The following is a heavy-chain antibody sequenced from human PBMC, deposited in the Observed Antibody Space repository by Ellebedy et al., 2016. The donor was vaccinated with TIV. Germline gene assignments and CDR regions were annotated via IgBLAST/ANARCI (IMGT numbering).Heavy chain of an antibody. Sequence: AASVTVSCKVSGVTFNNYALNWVRQAPGQGLEWMGGIIPIFRTPNYAQRFQGRVTITADEYTSTVYMELSRLRSEDTAVYYCARDTYGLGSYANWGQGTPVTVSS. D-gene: IGHD3-10*01. CDR2: IIPIFRTP. J-gene: IGHJ4*02. V-gene: IGHV1-69*13. CDR3: ARDTYGLGSYAN. CDR1: GVTFNNYA.